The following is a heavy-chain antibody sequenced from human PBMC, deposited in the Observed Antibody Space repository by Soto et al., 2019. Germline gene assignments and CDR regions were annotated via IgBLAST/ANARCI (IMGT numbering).Heavy chain of an antibody. Sequence: ASVKVSCKASGYTFTSYYMHWVRQAPGQGLEWMGIINPSGGSTSYAQKFQGRVTMTRDTSTSTVYMELSSLRSEDTAVYYCAKSILPVAGTCWFDPWGQGTLVTVSS. CDR2: INPSGGST. CDR1: GYTFTSYY. D-gene: IGHD6-19*01. V-gene: IGHV1-46*03. CDR3: AKSILPVAGTCWFDP. J-gene: IGHJ5*02.